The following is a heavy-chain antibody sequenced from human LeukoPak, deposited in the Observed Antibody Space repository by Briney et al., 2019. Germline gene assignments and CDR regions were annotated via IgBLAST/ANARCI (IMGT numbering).Heavy chain of an antibody. CDR3: ARTSRQWQTRHGFDI. CDR1: GFTFDNYA. Sequence: GGSLRLSCATSGFTFDNYAIHWVRQAPGKGLEWVAVISYDGSNEYYAESVKGRFTISRDSSKNTLYLQMNSLKTEDTAVYYCARTSRQWQTRHGFDIWGQGTMVTVSS. V-gene: IGHV3-30*04. CDR2: ISYDGSNE. D-gene: IGHD6-19*01. J-gene: IGHJ3*02.